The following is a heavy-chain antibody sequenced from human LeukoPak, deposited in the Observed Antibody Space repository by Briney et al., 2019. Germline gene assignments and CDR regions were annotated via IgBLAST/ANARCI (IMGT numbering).Heavy chain of an antibody. CDR1: GFTFSSYS. CDR2: ISSSTSYI. J-gene: IGHJ4*02. CDR3: ARAGGSTVSHSDY. Sequence: PGGSLRLSCAASGFTFSSYSMNWIRQAPGKGLEWVSSISSSTSYIYYADSVRGRFTISKDNAKNSLYLQMNSLRAEDTAVYYCARAGGSTVSHSDYWGQGTLVTVSS. V-gene: IGHV3-21*01. D-gene: IGHD4-17*01.